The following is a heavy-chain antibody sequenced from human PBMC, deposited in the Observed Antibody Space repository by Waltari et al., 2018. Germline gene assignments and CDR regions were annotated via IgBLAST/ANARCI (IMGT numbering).Heavy chain of an antibody. Sequence: QVQLVQSGAEVKKPGSSVKVSCKASGGTFSSYTISWVRRAPGQGLEWMGGIIPILDKANYEQKYKGRETITADKSTNTAYMELSSLRSEETAVYYCARGDSGSYYLFDYWGQGTLVTVAS. V-gene: IGHV1-69*08. D-gene: IGHD1-26*01. CDR3: ARGDSGSYYLFDY. CDR2: IIPILDKA. J-gene: IGHJ4*02. CDR1: GGTFSSYT.